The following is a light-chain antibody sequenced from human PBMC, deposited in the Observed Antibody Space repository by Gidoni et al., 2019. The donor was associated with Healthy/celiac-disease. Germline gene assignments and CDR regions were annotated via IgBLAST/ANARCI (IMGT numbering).Light chain of an antibody. J-gene: IGKJ5*01. CDR1: QSISSY. V-gene: IGKV1-39*01. CDR3: QQSYSTLSIT. Sequence: DIQMTQSPSSRSASVGDRVTITCRASQSISSYINWYQQKPGKAPKLLIYAASSLQSGVPSRFSVSGSGTDFTLTISSLQPEDFATYDCQQSYSTLSITFGQGTRLEIK. CDR2: AAS.